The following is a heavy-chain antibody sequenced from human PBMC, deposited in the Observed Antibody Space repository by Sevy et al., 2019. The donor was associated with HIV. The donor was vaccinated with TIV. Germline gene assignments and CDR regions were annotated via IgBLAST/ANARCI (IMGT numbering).Heavy chain of an antibody. CDR3: ARGDYYGSLYYFDY. V-gene: IGHV3-21*06. CDR2: ISSASSYI. Sequence: GGSLRLSCAASGFTFNYHFMNWVRQLPGKGLEWVSYISSASSYINYSDSVKGRFTISRDNAKNLVVLEMNNLRPEDTAVYFCARGDYYGSLYYFDYWGQGTLVTVSS. CDR1: GFTFNYHF. D-gene: IGHD3-10*01. J-gene: IGHJ4*02.